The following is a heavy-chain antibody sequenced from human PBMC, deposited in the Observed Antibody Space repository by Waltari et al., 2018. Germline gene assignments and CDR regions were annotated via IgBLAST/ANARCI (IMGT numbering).Heavy chain of an antibody. CDR1: GGSISSGSYY. J-gene: IGHJ4*02. Sequence: QVQLQESGPGLVKPSQTLSLTCTVSGGSISSGSYYWSWIRQPAGKGLEWIGYIYTSGSTNYNPSLKSRVTISVDTSKNQFSLKLSSVTAADTAVYYCASCSTAVAVFDYWGQGTLVTVSS. CDR3: ASCSTAVAVFDY. V-gene: IGHV4-61*09. CDR2: IYTSGST. D-gene: IGHD6-19*01.